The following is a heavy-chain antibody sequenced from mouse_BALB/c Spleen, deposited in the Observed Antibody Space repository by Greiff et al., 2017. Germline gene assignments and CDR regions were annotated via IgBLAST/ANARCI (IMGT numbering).Heavy chain of an antibody. CDR3: TNLGRGGY. J-gene: IGHJ2*01. CDR1: GYTFTDYE. Sequence: VKLQESGAELVRPGASVTLSCKASGYTFTDYEMHWVKQTPVHGLEWIGAIDPETGGTAYNQKFKGKATLTADKSSSTAYMELRSLTSEDSAVYYCTNLGRGGYWGQGTTLTVSS. D-gene: IGHD4-1*01. V-gene: IGHV1-15*01. CDR2: IDPETGGT.